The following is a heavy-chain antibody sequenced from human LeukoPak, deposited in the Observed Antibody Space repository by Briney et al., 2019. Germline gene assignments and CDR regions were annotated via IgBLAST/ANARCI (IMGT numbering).Heavy chain of an antibody. Sequence: SETLSLTCTVSGGSISSSSYYWGWIRQPPGKGLEWIGSIYYSGSTYYNPSLKSRVTISVDTSKNQFSLKLSSVTAADTAVYYCARASYYYDSSGDYDAFDIWGQGTMVTVSS. CDR3: ARASYYYDSSGDYDAFDI. D-gene: IGHD3-22*01. CDR1: GGSISSSSYY. V-gene: IGHV4-39*07. CDR2: IYYSGST. J-gene: IGHJ3*02.